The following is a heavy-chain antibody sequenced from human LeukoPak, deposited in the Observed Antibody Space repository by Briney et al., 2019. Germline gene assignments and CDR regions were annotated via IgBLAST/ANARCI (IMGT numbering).Heavy chain of an antibody. CDR2: ISGSGGST. CDR3: GFSSSWQYYFDY. Sequence: PGGSLRLSCAASGFTFSSCAMSWVRQAPGKGLEWVSAISGSGGSTYYADSVKGRFTISRDNSKNTLYLQMNSLRAEDTAVYYCGFSSSWQYYFDYWGQGTLVTVSS. J-gene: IGHJ4*02. V-gene: IGHV3-23*01. D-gene: IGHD6-13*01. CDR1: GFTFSSCA.